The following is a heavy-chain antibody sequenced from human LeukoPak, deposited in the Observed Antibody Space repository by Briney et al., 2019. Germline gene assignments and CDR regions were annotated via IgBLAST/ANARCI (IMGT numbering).Heavy chain of an antibody. Sequence: TSQTLSLTCSVSGGSISSDNYSWSWIRQPAGKGLGCIGRIYTNGSTNYNPSLKSRVTISVDTSMNQFSLELTSVTAADTAVYHCASRSNRAAGDWFDPWGQGTLVTVSS. CDR1: GGSISSDNYS. CDR3: ASRSNRAAGDWFDP. J-gene: IGHJ5*02. CDR2: IYTNGST. V-gene: IGHV4-61*02. D-gene: IGHD6-13*01.